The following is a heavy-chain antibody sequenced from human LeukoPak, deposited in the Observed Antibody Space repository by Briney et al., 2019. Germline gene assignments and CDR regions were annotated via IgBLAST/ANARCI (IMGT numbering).Heavy chain of an antibody. CDR1: GGSISSYY. CDR2: IYYSGST. Sequence: SETLSLTCTVSGGSISSYYWSWIRQRPGKGLEGIGYIYYSGSTNYNPTLKSRVTISVATSKSQFSLKLSSVTAADTAVYYCARQGYDSSGYYPALFQHWGQGTLVTVSS. J-gene: IGHJ1*01. V-gene: IGHV4-59*08. CDR3: ARQGYDSSGYYPALFQH. D-gene: IGHD3-22*01.